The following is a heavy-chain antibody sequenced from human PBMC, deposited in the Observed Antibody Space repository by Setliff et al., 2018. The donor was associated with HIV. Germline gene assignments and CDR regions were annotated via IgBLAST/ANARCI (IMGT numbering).Heavy chain of an antibody. Sequence: PSETLSLTCAVYNTSVSGYYWTWIRQSPGRGLEWIGEINQSGGTDYNPSLRSRVYMSLDTSKNQFSLTLLSVTAADSAVYYCTRGLGITMVRGIRTFDPWGQGTQVTVSS. CDR1: NTSVSGYY. CDR2: INQSGGT. D-gene: IGHD3-10*01. CDR3: TRGLGITMVRGIRTFDP. J-gene: IGHJ5*02. V-gene: IGHV4-34*01.